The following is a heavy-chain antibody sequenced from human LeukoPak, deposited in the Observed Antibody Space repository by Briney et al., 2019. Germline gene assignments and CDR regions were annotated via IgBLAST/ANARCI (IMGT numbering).Heavy chain of an antibody. CDR2: ISSSSSYI. V-gene: IGHV3-21*01. J-gene: IGHJ3*02. D-gene: IGHD2-15*01. Sequence: GSLRLSCAASGFTFSSYSMNWVRQAPGKGLEWVSSISSSSSYIYYADSVKGRFTISRDNAKNSLYLQMNSLRAEDTAVYYCARARDIVVVVAATGAFDIWGQGTMVTVSS. CDR3: ARARDIVVVVAATGAFDI. CDR1: GFTFSSYS.